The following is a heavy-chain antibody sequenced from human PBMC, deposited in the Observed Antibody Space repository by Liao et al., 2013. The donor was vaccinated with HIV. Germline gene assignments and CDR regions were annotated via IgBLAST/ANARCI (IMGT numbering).Heavy chain of an antibody. CDR3: ARGGGLYCSSTSCRDAFDI. CDR2: IYYSGST. CDR1: GGSISSYY. D-gene: IGHD2-2*01. J-gene: IGHJ3*02. V-gene: IGHV4-59*01. Sequence: QVQLQESGPGLVKPSGTLSLTCTVSGGSISSYYWSWIRQPPGKGLEWIGYIYYSGSTNYNPSLESRVTISVDTSKNQFSLKLNSVTAADTAVYYCARGGGLYCSSTSCRDAFDIWGQGTMVTVSS.